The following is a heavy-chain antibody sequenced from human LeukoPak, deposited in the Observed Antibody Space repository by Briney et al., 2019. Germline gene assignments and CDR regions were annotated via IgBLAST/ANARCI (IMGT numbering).Heavy chain of an antibody. CDR1: GDSIFTTRYH. D-gene: IGHD3-10*01. J-gene: IGHJ4*02. Sequence: PSETLSLTCTVTGDSIFTTRYHWGWIRQPPGKGLEWIGSITYSGDTYENPSLESRVIISVDTSKNQFSLQLNSVTPEDTAVYYCARGPGALLHWGQGILVTVSS. CDR3: ARGPGALLH. V-gene: IGHV4-39*01. CDR2: ITYSGDT.